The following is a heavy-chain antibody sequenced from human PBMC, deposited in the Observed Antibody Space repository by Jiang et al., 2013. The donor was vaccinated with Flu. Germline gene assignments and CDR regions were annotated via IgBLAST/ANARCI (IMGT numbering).Heavy chain of an antibody. Sequence: SLSTSEVRVGWIRQPPGKALEWLALIYWDDNKRYSPSLKSRLTITKDTSKNQVVLTMTNMDPEDTATYYCVHTHTSILTAGFDYWGQGTLVTVSS. D-gene: IGHD2/OR15-2a*01. V-gene: IGHV2-5*02. CDR2: IYWDDNK. CDR1: SLSTSEVR. J-gene: IGHJ4*02. CDR3: VHTHTSILTAGFDY.